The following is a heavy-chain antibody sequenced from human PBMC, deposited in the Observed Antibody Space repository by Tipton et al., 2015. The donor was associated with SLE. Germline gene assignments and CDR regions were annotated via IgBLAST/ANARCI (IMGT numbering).Heavy chain of an antibody. CDR2: IYYSGST. J-gene: IGHJ4*02. Sequence: TLSLTCTVSGGSISSSSDYWGWIRQPPGKGLEWIGSIYYSGSTYYNPSLKSRVTISVDTSKNQFSQKLSSVTAADTAVYYCARLRVISYYFDYWGQGTLVTVSS. D-gene: IGHD2-21*01. CDR3: ARLRVISYYFDY. V-gene: IGHV4-39*07. CDR1: GGSISSSSDY.